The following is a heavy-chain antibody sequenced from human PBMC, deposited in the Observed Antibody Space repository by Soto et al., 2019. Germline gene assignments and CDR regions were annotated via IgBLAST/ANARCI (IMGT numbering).Heavy chain of an antibody. J-gene: IGHJ5*02. V-gene: IGHV4-59*12. CDR3: ARVGEYCTGGRCYSSWFDP. Sequence: QVQLQESGPGLVKPSETLSLTCTVSGGSISSYYWSWIRQPPGKGLEWIGYIHSSGSTDYNPSLKSRVTISVLTSKNQFSLKLSSVTAADTAVYYCARVGEYCTGGRCYSSWFDPWGQGTLATVSS. CDR2: IHSSGST. D-gene: IGHD2-15*01. CDR1: GGSISSYY.